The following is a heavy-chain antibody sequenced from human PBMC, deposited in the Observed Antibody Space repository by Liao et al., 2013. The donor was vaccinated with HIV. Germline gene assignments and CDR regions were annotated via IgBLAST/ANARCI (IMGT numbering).Heavy chain of an antibody. CDR1: GGSIGGHY. D-gene: IGHD1-7*01. J-gene: IGHJ4*02. CDR3: ARGIWNYSG. CDR2: IYYSGTT. Sequence: QVQLQESGPGLVKPSQTLSLTCSVSGGSIGGHYWSWIRQFPGKQLEWIGYIYYSGTTNYNPSLESRLSLSIDTSQNQFSLKLSSVTAADTAVYYCARGIWNYSGWGRGTLVTVSS. V-gene: IGHV4-59*11.